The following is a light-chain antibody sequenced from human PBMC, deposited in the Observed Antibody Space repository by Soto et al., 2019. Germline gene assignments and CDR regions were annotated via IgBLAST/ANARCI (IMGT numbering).Light chain of an antibody. CDR2: EVS. CDR3: SSSTGSSTLV. Sequence: QSALTQPASVSGSPGQSITISCTGSSSDVGGYNYVSWYQQHPGKAPKVMIYEVSNRPSGVSNRFSGSKSGNTASLTISGFQAEDEADYYCSSSTGSSTLVFGGGTKLTVL. CDR1: SSDVGGYNY. J-gene: IGLJ3*02. V-gene: IGLV2-14*01.